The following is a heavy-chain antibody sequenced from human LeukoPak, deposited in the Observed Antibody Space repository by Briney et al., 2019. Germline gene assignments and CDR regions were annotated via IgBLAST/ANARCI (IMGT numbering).Heavy chain of an antibody. CDR3: ARDLGTGDAFDI. J-gene: IGHJ3*02. CDR2: IYYSGST. D-gene: IGHD3/OR15-3a*01. V-gene: IGHV4-59*01. Sequence: SETLSLTCTVSGGSISSYYWSWIRQPPGKGLEWIGYIYYSGSTNYNPSLKSRVTISVDTSKNQFSLKLSSVTAADTAVYYCARDLGTGDAFDIWGQGTMVTVSS. CDR1: GGSISSYY.